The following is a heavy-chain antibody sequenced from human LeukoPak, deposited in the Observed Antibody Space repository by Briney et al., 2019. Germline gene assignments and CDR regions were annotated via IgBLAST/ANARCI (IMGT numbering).Heavy chain of an antibody. Sequence: PSETLSLTCAVYGGSFSGYSWTWIRQPPGKGLEWIGEFNHSGSTNYNPSLKSRVTISVDTSKNQFSLKLSSVTAADTAVYYCARQIRWLRYWFDPWGQGTLVTVSS. CDR3: ARQIRWLRYWFDP. J-gene: IGHJ5*02. CDR2: FNHSGST. V-gene: IGHV4-34*01. D-gene: IGHD5-12*01. CDR1: GGSFSGYS.